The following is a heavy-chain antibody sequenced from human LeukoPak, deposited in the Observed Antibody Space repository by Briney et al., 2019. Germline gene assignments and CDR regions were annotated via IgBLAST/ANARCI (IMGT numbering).Heavy chain of an antibody. J-gene: IGHJ5*02. CDR1: GYTFTSYD. Sequence: ASVKVSCKASGYTFTSYDINWVRQATGQGLEWRGWMNPNSGNTSYAQKFQGRVTMTRDTSTSTVYMELSSLRSEDTAVYYCATEEMATIGNWFDPWGQGTLVTVSS. D-gene: IGHD5-24*01. CDR2: MNPNSGNT. CDR3: ATEEMATIGNWFDP. V-gene: IGHV1-8*02.